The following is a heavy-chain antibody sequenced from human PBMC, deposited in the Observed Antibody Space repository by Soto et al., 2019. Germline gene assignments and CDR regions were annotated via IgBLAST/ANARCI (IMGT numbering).Heavy chain of an antibody. V-gene: IGHV4-59*01. CDR3: ARANYYYYYMDV. J-gene: IGHJ6*03. CDR2: ISYSGLS. CDR1: GVSISSGY. Sequence: SETLSLTCIVSGVSISSGYCTWIRQSPGKGLEWIGYISYSGLSNYSPSLKSRLTISVDTSKNQFSLKLTSVTAADTAIYYCARANYYYYYMDVWGKGTTVTVSS.